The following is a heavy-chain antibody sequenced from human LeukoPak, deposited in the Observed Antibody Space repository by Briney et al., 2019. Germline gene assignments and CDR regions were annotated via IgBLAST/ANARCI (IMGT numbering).Heavy chain of an antibody. Sequence: GGSLRLSCAASGFPFRKYWVQWLRQAPGKGRVWGSHINYGGTSTTYADSVRGRVTISRDNAKNTLYLQMNSLRGDDTAVYYCSRSTVSLVDWGQGTLVTVTS. D-gene: IGHD4-17*01. CDR3: SRSTVSLVD. CDR1: GFPFRKYW. CDR2: INYGGTST. V-gene: IGHV3-74*01. J-gene: IGHJ4*02.